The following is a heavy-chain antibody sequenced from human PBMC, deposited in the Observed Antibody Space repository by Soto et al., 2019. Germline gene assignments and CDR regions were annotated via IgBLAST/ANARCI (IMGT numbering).Heavy chain of an antibody. V-gene: IGHV3-30-3*01. J-gene: IGHJ4*02. CDR3: ARGRGGCSGGSCYLFDY. Sequence: QVQLVESGGGVVQPGRSLRLSCAASGFTFSSYAMHWVHQAPGKGLEWVAVISYDGSNKYYADSVKGRFTISRDNSKNTLYLQMNSLRAEDTAVYYCARGRGGCSGGSCYLFDYWGQGTLVTVSS. CDR1: GFTFSSYA. D-gene: IGHD2-15*01. CDR2: ISYDGSNK.